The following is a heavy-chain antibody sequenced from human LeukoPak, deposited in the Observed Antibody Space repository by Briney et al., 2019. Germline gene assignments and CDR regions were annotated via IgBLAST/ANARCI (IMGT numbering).Heavy chain of an antibody. CDR2: ISSSSSYI. V-gene: IGHV3-21*01. J-gene: IGHJ3*02. CDR3: ARDRNYDFWSGTTRDAFDS. Sequence: GGSLRLSCAASGSTFSSYSMNWVRQAPGKGLEWVSSISSSSSYIYYADSVKGRFTISRDNAKNSLYLQMNSLRAEDTAVYYCARDRNYDFWSGTTRDAFDSWVQGTMVTVSS. D-gene: IGHD3-3*01. CDR1: GSTFSSYS.